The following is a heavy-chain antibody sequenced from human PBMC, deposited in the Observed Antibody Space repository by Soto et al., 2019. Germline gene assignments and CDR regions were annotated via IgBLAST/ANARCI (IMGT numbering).Heavy chain of an antibody. V-gene: IGHV1-18*01. Sequence: ASVKVSCKASGYTFTRYGISWVRQAPGQGLEWMGWISGYNGDTNYAQKVQGRVTMTIDTSTSTAYMELRSLRSDDTAVYYCARDLSYGLCDYWGQGTLVTVSS. J-gene: IGHJ4*02. CDR2: ISGYNGDT. D-gene: IGHD5-18*01. CDR3: ARDLSYGLCDY. CDR1: GYTFTRYG.